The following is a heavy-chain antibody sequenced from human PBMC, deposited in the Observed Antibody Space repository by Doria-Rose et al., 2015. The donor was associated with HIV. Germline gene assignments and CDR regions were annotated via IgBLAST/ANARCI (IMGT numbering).Heavy chain of an antibody. CDR3: AKAPIIGPKYYFYMDV. J-gene: IGHJ6*03. CDR2: ISWDSGAK. D-gene: IGHD3-3*01. V-gene: IGHV3-9*01. CDR1: GFSFESYA. Sequence: ESGGGLVQPGRSLRLSCVGSGFSFESYAMHWVRLAPGKGLEWVAGISWDSGAKGNAGSVEGRFTISRDNAKKSVYLEMRSLRPEDTAFYYCAKAPIIGPKYYFYMDVWGKGTSVTVSS.